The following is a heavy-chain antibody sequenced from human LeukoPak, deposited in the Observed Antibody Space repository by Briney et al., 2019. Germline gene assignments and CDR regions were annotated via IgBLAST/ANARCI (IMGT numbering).Heavy chain of an antibody. V-gene: IGHV3-21*01. D-gene: IGHD4-17*01. CDR2: ISGSSNYI. J-gene: IGHJ4*02. Sequence: GGSLRLSCAASGFTFSRYSMNWVRQPPGKGLEWVSSISGSSNYIYYADSVKGRFTISRDNAKNSLYLQMNSLRAEDTAVYYCARHDYGDYVPDYWGQGTLVTVSS. CDR3: ARHDYGDYVPDY. CDR1: GFTFSRYS.